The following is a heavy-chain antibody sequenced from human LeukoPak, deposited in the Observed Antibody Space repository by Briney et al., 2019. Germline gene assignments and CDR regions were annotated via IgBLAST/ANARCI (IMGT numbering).Heavy chain of an antibody. CDR3: ARDWPYYGGNPTGDY. Sequence: GGSLRLSCTASGLTFSSHWMHWVRQAPGKGLVWVSRINSDGSSTSYADSVKGRFTISRDNAKNTLYLQMNSLRAEDTAVYYCARDWPYYGGNPTGDYWGQGTLVTVSS. D-gene: IGHD4-23*01. J-gene: IGHJ4*02. CDR1: GLTFSSHW. V-gene: IGHV3-74*01. CDR2: INSDGSST.